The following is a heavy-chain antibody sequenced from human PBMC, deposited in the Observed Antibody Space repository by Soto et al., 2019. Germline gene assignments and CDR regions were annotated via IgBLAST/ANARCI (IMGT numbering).Heavy chain of an antibody. J-gene: IGHJ4*02. V-gene: IGHV3-30*18. D-gene: IGHD3-10*01. Sequence: QVQLVESGGGVVQPGRSLRLSCAATGFTFSSYGMHWVRQAPGKGLEWVAVISYDGSNKYYADSVKGRFTISRDNSKNTLYLQMNSLRVEDTAVYYCAKGFGKLPLDHWGQGTLVTVSP. CDR1: GFTFSSYG. CDR2: ISYDGSNK. CDR3: AKGFGKLPLDH.